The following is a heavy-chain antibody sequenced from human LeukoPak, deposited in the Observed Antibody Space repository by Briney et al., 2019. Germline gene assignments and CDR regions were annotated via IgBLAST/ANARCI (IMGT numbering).Heavy chain of an antibody. D-gene: IGHD4-17*01. J-gene: IGHJ6*03. CDR3: ARGLRRNYMDV. V-gene: IGHV4-34*01. CDR2: INHSGST. Sequence: SETLSLTCAVYGGSFSGYYWSWIRQPPGKGLEWIGEINHSGSTNYNPSLKSRVTISVDTSKNQFSLKLSSVTAADTAVYYCARGLRRNYMDVWGKGTTVTVSS. CDR1: GGSFSGYY.